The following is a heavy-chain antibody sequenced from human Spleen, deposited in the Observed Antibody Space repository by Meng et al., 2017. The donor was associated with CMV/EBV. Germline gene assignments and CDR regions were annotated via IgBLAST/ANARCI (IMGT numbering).Heavy chain of an antibody. Sequence: GGSLRLSCAASGFTFSNYGIHWVRQAPGKGLEWVAFIRYDGSNKHYADSVEGRFTISRDNSKNTLYLQMNSLRAEDTAVYYCAKEVEGRGYSYGYWFDPWGQGTLVTVSS. CDR1: GFTFSNYG. J-gene: IGHJ5*02. CDR2: IRYDGSNK. D-gene: IGHD5-18*01. V-gene: IGHV3-30*02. CDR3: AKEVEGRGYSYGYWFDP.